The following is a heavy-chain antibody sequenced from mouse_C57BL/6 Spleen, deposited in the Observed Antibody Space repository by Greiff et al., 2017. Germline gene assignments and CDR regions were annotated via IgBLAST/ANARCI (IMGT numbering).Heavy chain of an antibody. Sequence: QVQLQQPGAELVKPGASVKMSCKASGYTFTSYWINWVKQRPGQGLEWIGQIYPGSGSTNYNEKFKGKATLTVDKSSSTAYMQLSSLTSEDSAVYYCARSITTEVATNYFDYWGQGTTLTVSS. CDR1: GYTFTSYW. V-gene: IGHV1-55*01. D-gene: IGHD1-1*01. CDR2: IYPGSGST. J-gene: IGHJ2*01. CDR3: ARSITTEVATNYFDY.